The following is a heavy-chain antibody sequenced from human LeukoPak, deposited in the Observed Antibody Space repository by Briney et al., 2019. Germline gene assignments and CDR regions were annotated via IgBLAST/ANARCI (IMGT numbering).Heavy chain of an antibody. CDR1: GFSISDNF. V-gene: IGHV3-66*01. D-gene: IGHD3-10*01. Sequence: GGSLRLSCAVSGFSISDNFMGWVRQTPGKGLEWVSLIFSGGETYSADSVKGRFAISKDNSKNTLHLQMNSLRVEDTAMYYCARDIDYYGSGRQGYFDRWGQGTLVTVSS. CDR2: IFSGGET. CDR3: ARDIDYYGSGRQGYFDR. J-gene: IGHJ1*01.